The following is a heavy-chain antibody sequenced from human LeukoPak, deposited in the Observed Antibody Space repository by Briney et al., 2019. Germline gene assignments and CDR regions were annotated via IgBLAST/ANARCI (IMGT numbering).Heavy chain of an antibody. D-gene: IGHD5-18*01. CDR2: TYPGDSDT. V-gene: IGHV5-51*01. J-gene: IGHJ4*02. CDR3: ARVDTAMVSYFDY. CDR1: GYSFTSYW. Sequence: GESLKTSCKGSGYSFTSYWIGWVRQMPGKGLEWMGITYPGDSDTRYSPSFQGQVTISADKSISTAYLQWSSLKASDTAMYYCARVDTAMVSYFDYWGQGTLVTVSS.